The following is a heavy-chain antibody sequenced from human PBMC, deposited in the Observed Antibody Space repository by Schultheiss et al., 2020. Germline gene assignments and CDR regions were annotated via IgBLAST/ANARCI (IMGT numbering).Heavy chain of an antibody. D-gene: IGHD3-3*01. V-gene: IGHV4-31*03. CDR3: ARGDAKNYDFWSGRPLDY. Sequence: SETLSLTCSVSGGSISSGGYYWSWIRQHPGKGLEWIGYIYYSGSTYYNPSLKSRVTISVDTSKNQFSLKLTSVTAADTAVYYCARGDAKNYDFWSGRPLDYWGKGTLVTVSS. J-gene: IGHJ4*02. CDR2: IYYSGST. CDR1: GGSISSGGYY.